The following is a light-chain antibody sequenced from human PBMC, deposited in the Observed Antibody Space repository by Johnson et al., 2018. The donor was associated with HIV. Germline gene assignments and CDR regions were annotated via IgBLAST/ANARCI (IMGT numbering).Light chain of an antibody. CDR3: GTWDSSLGAWV. CDR1: SSNIGRNY. V-gene: IGLV1-51*01. CDR2: DNN. Sequence: QPVLTQPPSVSAAPGQKVTISCSGSSSNIGRNYVSWYQQLPGTAPKLLIYDNNKRPSGIPDRFSGSKSGTSATLDITGLQTGDEADYYCGTWDSSLGAWVFGTGTKVTVL. J-gene: IGLJ1*01.